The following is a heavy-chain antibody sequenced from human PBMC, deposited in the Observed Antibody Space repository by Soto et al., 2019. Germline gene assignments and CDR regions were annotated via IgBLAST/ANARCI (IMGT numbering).Heavy chain of an antibody. D-gene: IGHD1-7*01. CDR1: GYSFTTYW. Sequence: DVQLAQSGAEVKKPGESLRITCEASGYSFTTYWISWVRQMPGKGLEWMGAIDPRDSYTKYSPSFQGHVTISVDKSISTAYLQWNSLKASDTAIYYCASEKSDLELFNCLDPWGQGTLVTVSS. J-gene: IGHJ5*02. V-gene: IGHV5-10-1*03. CDR2: IDPRDSYT. CDR3: ASEKSDLELFNCLDP.